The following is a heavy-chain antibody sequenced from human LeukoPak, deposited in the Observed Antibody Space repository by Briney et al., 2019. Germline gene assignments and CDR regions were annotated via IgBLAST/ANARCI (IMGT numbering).Heavy chain of an antibody. CDR2: ISYLGST. CDR3: ARGQVAGAGIFDY. CDR1: GGSISSYY. D-gene: IGHD6-13*01. V-gene: IGHV4-59*01. J-gene: IGHJ4*02. Sequence: SETLSLTCTVSGGSISSYYWSWIRQPQGKGLEWIGYISYLGSTNYNPALKSRVTISVDTSKNRISLKVNSVTAADTAVYYCARGQVAGAGIFDYWGQGTLVTVSS.